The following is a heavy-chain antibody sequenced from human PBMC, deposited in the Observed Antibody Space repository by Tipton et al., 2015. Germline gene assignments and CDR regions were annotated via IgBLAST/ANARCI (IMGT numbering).Heavy chain of an antibody. V-gene: IGHV3-11*01. Sequence: SLRLSCAASGFTFSNYYMSWIRQAPGKGLEWLSYIDSSGRTIYYTDSVKGRFTISRDNSKNSLYLQMNGLRAEDTALYYCATGYYGDYPFDYWGQGTLVTVSS. D-gene: IGHD4-17*01. CDR2: IDSSGRTI. CDR3: ATGYYGDYPFDY. J-gene: IGHJ4*02. CDR1: GFTFSNYY.